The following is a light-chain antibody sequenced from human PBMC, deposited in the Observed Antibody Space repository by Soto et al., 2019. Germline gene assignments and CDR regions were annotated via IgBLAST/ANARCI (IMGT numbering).Light chain of an antibody. J-gene: IGKJ2*01. Sequence: DIQMTQSPSTLSASVGDRVSITCRASQSLNSWLAWYQQKPGKAPKLLIYKASTLESGVPSRFSGSGPGTEFTLTISSLQPDDFATYYCQQYNTYSFGQGTKLEIK. CDR1: QSLNSW. CDR3: QQYNTYS. CDR2: KAS. V-gene: IGKV1-5*03.